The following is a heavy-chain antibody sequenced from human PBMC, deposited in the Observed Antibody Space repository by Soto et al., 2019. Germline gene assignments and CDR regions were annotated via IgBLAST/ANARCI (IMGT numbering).Heavy chain of an antibody. Sequence: PSETLSLTCAVSGGSISSGGYSWSWIRQPPGKGLEWIGYIYHSGSTYYNPSLKSRVTISVDRSKNQFSLKLSSVTAADTAVYYCASARGDYDFWSGYNLYYYGMDVWGQGTTVTVSS. CDR1: GGSISSGGYS. J-gene: IGHJ6*02. CDR3: ASARGDYDFWSGYNLYYYGMDV. V-gene: IGHV4-30-2*01. CDR2: IYHSGST. D-gene: IGHD3-3*01.